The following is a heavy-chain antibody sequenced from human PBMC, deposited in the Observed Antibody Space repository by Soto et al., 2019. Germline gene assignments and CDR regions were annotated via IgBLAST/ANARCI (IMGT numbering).Heavy chain of an antibody. CDR3: ARDHYYDSSGYYYSGFDY. CDR2: INPNSVGT. Sequence: VKVSCKASGYTFTGYYMHWVRQAPGQGLEWMGWINPNSVGTNYAQKFQGWVTMTRDTSISTAYMELSRLRSDDTAVYYCARDHYYDSSGYYYSGFDYWGQGTLVTVSS. D-gene: IGHD3-22*01. CDR1: GYTFTGYY. V-gene: IGHV1-2*04. J-gene: IGHJ4*02.